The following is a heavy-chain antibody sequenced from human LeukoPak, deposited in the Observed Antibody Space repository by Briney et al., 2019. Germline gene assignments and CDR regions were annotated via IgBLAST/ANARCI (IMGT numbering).Heavy chain of an antibody. CDR1: GGSISSSSYY. V-gene: IGHV4-39*01. CDR2: IYYSGST. D-gene: IGHD3-3*01. CDR3: ARHGHDFWSGYFSYYFDY. Sequence: TSQTLSLTCTVSGGSISSSSYYWGWIRQPPGKGVEWIGSIYYSGSTYYNPSLKSRVTISVDTSKNQFSLKLSSVTAADAAVYYCARHGHDFWSGYFSYYFDYWGQGTLVTVSS. J-gene: IGHJ4*02.